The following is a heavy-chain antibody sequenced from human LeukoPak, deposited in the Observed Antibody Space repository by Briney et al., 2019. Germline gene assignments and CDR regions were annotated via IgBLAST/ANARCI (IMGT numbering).Heavy chain of an antibody. Sequence: SGGSLRLSCAASGFTFSSYSMNWVRQALGKGLEWVSSISSSSSYIYYADSVKGRFTISRDNAKNSLYLQMNSLRAEDTAVYYCATGPNGDYFDYWGQGTLVTVSS. J-gene: IGHJ4*02. D-gene: IGHD4-17*01. CDR1: GFTFSSYS. CDR3: ATGPNGDYFDY. CDR2: ISSSSSYI. V-gene: IGHV3-21*01.